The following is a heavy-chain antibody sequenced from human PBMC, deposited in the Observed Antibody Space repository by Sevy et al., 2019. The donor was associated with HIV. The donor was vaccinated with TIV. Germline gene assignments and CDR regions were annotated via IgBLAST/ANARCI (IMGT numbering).Heavy chain of an antibody. CDR2: ISYTGRT. Sequence: SETLSLTCTVSGGSIRSTTNYWDWIRQPPGKGLEWIATISYTGRTYYNPSLVSRLTVSVDTSTNQFSLKLSSVTAADTAVYYCARHEYGDYVGWFDPWGQGTLVTVSS. CDR3: ARHEYGDYVGWFDP. J-gene: IGHJ5*02. D-gene: IGHD4-17*01. V-gene: IGHV4-39*01. CDR1: GGSIRSTTNY.